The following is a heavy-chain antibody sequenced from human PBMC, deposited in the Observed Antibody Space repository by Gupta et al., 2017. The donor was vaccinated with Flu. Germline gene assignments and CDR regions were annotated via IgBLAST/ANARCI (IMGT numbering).Heavy chain of an antibody. CDR3: ARALSGSFF. D-gene: IGHD1-26*01. CDR2: TYYRSKWYN. V-gene: IGHV6-1*01. Sequence: NWIRQSPSRGLEGLGRTYYRSKWYNDYAVSVKSRITINPDTSKNQFSLQLNSVTPEDTAVYYCARALSGSFFWGQGTLVTVSS. J-gene: IGHJ4*02.